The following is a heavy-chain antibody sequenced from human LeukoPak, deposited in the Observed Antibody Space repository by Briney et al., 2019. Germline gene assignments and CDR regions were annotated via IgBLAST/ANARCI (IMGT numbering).Heavy chain of an antibody. Sequence: GGSLRLSCTASGFSFSSAWMSWVRQVPGKGLEWVANIKHNGSEKYYVDSVKGRFTISRDNAKNSLYLQMNSLRAEDTAVYYCARRAGLDYWGQGTLVTVSS. J-gene: IGHJ4*02. CDR2: IKHNGSEK. CDR1: GFSFSSAW. D-gene: IGHD1-14*01. CDR3: ARRAGLDY. V-gene: IGHV3-7*01.